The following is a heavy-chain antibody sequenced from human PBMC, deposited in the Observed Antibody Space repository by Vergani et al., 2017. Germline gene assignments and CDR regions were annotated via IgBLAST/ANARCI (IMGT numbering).Heavy chain of an antibody. CDR3: ARGVVVWGHSYFDY. CDR1: GGSISSGGFY. Sequence: QVQLQESGPGLVKPSQTLSLTCTVSGGSISSGGFYWSWIRQHPGKGLEWIGYIHYIGNTYYNPSLKSRVTISVDTSKNQFSLKLSSGTAADTAVYYCARGVVVWGHSYFDYWGQGTLVTVSS. V-gene: IGHV4-31*03. CDR2: IHYIGNT. D-gene: IGHD3-16*01. J-gene: IGHJ4*02.